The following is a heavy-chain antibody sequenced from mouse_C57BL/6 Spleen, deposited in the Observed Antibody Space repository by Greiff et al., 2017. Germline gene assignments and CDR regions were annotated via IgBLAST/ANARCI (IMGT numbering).Heavy chain of an antibody. CDR2: IYPGSGNT. CDR1: GYTFTDYY. CDR3: ARSPYLGEF. Sequence: VQLHQSGAELVRPGASVKLSCKASGYTFTDYYINWVKQRPGQGLEWIARIYPGSGNTYYNEKFKGKATLTAEKSSSTAYMQLSSLTSEDSAVYFCARSPYLGEFWGQGTSVTVSS. V-gene: IGHV1-76*01. J-gene: IGHJ4*01.